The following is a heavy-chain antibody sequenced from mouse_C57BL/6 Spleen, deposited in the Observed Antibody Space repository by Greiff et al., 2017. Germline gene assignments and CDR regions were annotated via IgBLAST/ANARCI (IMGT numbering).Heavy chain of an antibody. Sequence: QVHVKQSGAELVKPGASVKLSCKASGYTFTEYTIHWVKQRSGQGLEWIGWFYPGSGSIKYNEKFKDKATLTADKSSSTVYMELSRLTSEDSAVYFCARHEDEGLGLGLLWYFDVWGTGTTVTVSS. CDR1: GYTFTEYT. D-gene: IGHD3-3*01. CDR3: ARHEDEGLGLGLLWYFDV. J-gene: IGHJ1*03. V-gene: IGHV1-62-2*01. CDR2: FYPGSGSI.